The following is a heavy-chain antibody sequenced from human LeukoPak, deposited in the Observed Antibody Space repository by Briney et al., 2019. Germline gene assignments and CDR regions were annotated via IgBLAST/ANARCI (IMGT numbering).Heavy chain of an antibody. CDR3: ARDCSSTSCYDY. D-gene: IGHD2-2*01. V-gene: IGHV1-69*04. Sequence: SVMVSCKASGYTFTGYYMHWVRQAPGQGLEWMGRIIPILGIANYAQKFQGRVTITADKSTSTAYMELSSLRSEDTAVYYCARDCSSTSCYDYWGQGTLVTVSS. CDR2: IIPILGIA. CDR1: GYTFTGYY. J-gene: IGHJ4*02.